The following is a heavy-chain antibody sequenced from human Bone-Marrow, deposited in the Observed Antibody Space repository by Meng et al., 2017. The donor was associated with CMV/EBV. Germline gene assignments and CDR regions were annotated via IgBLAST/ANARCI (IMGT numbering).Heavy chain of an antibody. CDR3: VRHIDWTFDS. J-gene: IGHJ4*02. V-gene: IGHV3-9*01. CDR1: GFTFDDYA. D-gene: IGHD2-21*01. CDR2: ISWNSGSI. Sequence: SLKISCAASGFTFDDYAMHWVRQAPGKGLEWVSGISWNSGSIGYADSVKGRFTVSRDNAKNSLYLQMSTLGAEDTAVYYCVRHIDWTFDSWGQGTLVTVSS.